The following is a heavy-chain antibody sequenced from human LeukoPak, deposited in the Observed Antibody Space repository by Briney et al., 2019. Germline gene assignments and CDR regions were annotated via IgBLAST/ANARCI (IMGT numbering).Heavy chain of an antibody. V-gene: IGHV1-69*05. J-gene: IGHJ4*02. CDR2: IIPILGTA. Sequence: GASVKVSCKASGGTFSSYAISWVRQAPGQGLEWMGRIIPILGTANYAQKFQGRVTITTDESTSTAYMELSSLRSEDTAVYYCARSIAVAGTYGVDYWGQGTLVTVSS. D-gene: IGHD6-19*01. CDR3: ARSIAVAGTYGVDY. CDR1: GGTFSSYA.